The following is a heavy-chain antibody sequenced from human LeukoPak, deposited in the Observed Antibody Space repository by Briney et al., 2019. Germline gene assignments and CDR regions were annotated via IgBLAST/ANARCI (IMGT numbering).Heavy chain of an antibody. CDR2: ISAYNGNT. CDR3: ARLGEDIVVVPAALQGVWFDP. V-gene: IGHV1-18*01. Sequence: ASVKVSCKASGYTFTSYGISWVRQAPGQGLEWMGWISAYNGNTNFAQKFQGRVTMTRNTSISTAYMELSSLRSEDTAVYYCARLGEDIVVVPAALQGVWFDPWGQGTLVTVSS. CDR1: GYTFTSYG. J-gene: IGHJ5*02. D-gene: IGHD2-2*01.